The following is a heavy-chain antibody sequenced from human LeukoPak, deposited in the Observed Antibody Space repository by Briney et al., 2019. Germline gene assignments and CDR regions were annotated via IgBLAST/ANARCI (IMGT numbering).Heavy chain of an antibody. CDR3: AKQVGATSYYYMDV. J-gene: IGHJ6*03. D-gene: IGHD1-26*01. CDR1: GFTFSNYA. CDR2: ISGSGGST. Sequence: GGSLRLSCAASGFTFSNYAIHWVRQAPGKGLEWVSAISGSGGSTYYADSVKGRFTISRDNSKNTLYLQMNSLRAEDTAVYYCAKQVGATSYYYMDVWGKGTTVTASS. V-gene: IGHV3-23*01.